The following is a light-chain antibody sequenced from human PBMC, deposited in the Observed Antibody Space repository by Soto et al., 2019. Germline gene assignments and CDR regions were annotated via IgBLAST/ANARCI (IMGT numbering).Light chain of an antibody. Sequence: DIQMTQSPSTPYASVGDRVTITCRASQSISTWLAWYQQKPGKAPKLLIYKASTLKSGVPSRFSGSGSGTEGTLTISSLQKDDCATYYCQHYNSYSEAFSQGTKVDIK. CDR2: KAS. CDR1: QSISTW. V-gene: IGKV1-5*03. CDR3: QHYNSYSEA. J-gene: IGKJ1*01.